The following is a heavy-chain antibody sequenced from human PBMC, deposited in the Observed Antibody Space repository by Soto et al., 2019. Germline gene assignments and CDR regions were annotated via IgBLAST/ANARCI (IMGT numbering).Heavy chain of an antibody. CDR1: GLRFSDSV. V-gene: IGHV3-73*01. Sequence: EVQLVESGGGLVQPGGSLKISCAASGLRFSDSVMHWVRQVSGKGLEWVGRMTSTADTYATAYAESVKGRFTVSRDDSKNTAYLQMNSLTTEDTAVYYCTGSMSFAFDIWGQGTVVHVSS. CDR3: TGSMSFAFDI. J-gene: IGHJ3*02. CDR2: MTSTADTYAT.